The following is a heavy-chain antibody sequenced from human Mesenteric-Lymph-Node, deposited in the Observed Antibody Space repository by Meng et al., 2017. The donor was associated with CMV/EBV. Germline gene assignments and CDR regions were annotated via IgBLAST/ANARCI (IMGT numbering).Heavy chain of an antibody. V-gene: IGHV4-39*01. CDR2: VHHSGTT. Sequence: QLRSAGQGLLKPSETLSLSFIVSGDSISNSTYYWTWIRQHPGKGLEWIGSVHHSGTTYYNPSLKGRLTISVDTSANLFSLRLTTVTAADTATYYCARRGNYDSDYSEYWGQGTLVTVSS. J-gene: IGHJ4*02. CDR1: GDSISNSTYY. CDR3: ARRGNYDSDYSEY. D-gene: IGHD3-22*01.